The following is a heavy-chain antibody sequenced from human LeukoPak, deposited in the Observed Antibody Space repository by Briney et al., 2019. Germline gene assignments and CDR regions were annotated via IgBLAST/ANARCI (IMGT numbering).Heavy chain of an antibody. V-gene: IGHV3-66*01. D-gene: IGHD6-13*01. Sequence: GGSLRLSCAASGFTVSANYMSWVRQAPGKWLEWVSVIYSGGSTYYADSVKDRFTISRDNSKNTVYLQMNSLRAEDTAVYYCARVPGMAAADCWGQGTLVTVSS. CDR1: GFTVSANY. J-gene: IGHJ4*02. CDR2: IYSGGST. CDR3: ARVPGMAAADC.